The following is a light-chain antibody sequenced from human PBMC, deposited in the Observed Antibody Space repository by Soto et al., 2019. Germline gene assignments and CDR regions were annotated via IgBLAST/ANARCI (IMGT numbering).Light chain of an antibody. V-gene: IGKV4-1*01. Sequence: DIVMTQSPDSLAVSLGERATINCKSSQSVLYSSNNKKCLAWYQQKPGQPPKLLIYWASTRESGVPDRFSGSGSGTDFTITISSQQAGDVAVYYCQQYYTTPYTVGQGTKLEIK. CDR2: WAS. J-gene: IGKJ2*01. CDR1: QSVLYSSNNKKC. CDR3: QQYYTTPYT.